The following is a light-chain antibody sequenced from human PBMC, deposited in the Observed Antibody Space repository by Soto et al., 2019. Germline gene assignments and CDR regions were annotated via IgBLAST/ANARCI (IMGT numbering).Light chain of an antibody. CDR1: QSVSTY. CDR2: DAS. Sequence: VLTQSPATLSLSPGERATLSCRASQSVSTYLAWYQQKPGQAPRLLIYDASNRATGIPVRFSGSGSGTDFTLTISSLEPEDFVVYYCQQRSNWPLTFGGGTKVEIK. CDR3: QQRSNWPLT. V-gene: IGKV3-11*01. J-gene: IGKJ4*01.